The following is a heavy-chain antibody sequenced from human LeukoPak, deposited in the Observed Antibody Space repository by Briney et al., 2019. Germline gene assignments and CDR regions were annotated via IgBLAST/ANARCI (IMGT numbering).Heavy chain of an antibody. D-gene: IGHD3-9*01. J-gene: IGHJ4*02. CDR2: IIPIFGTA. CDR3: ARAERDILTGYLTFDY. Sequence: WASVKVSCKASGGTFSSYAISWVRQAPGQGLEWMGGIIPIFGTANYAQKFQGRVTITADESTSTAYMELSSLRSEDTAVYYCARAERDILTGYLTFDYWGQGTLVTVSS. V-gene: IGHV1-69*01. CDR1: GGTFSSYA.